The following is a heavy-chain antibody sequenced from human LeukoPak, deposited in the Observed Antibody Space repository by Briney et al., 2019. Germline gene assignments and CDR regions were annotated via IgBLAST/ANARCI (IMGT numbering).Heavy chain of an antibody. CDR3: AGLEGRYSTDWFYFFDY. CDR2: MYLGGTI. V-gene: IGHV4-4*02. Sequence: SETLSLTCIVSGGSISSLNLWSWLRQPPGKGLDWIGEMYLGGTINLNPSLKSRVTILIDKSKNQLSLQLTSVTAADTAVYYCAGLEGRYSTDWFYFFDYWGQGALVTVSS. J-gene: IGHJ4*02. D-gene: IGHD6-19*01. CDR1: GGSISSLNL.